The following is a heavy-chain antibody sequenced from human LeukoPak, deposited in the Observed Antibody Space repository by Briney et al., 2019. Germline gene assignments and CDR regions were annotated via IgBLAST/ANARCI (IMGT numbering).Heavy chain of an antibody. Sequence: PGGSLRLSCAASGFTFRSYAMSWVRQAPGKGLEWVSAISGSGGSTYYADSVKGRFTISRDNSKNTLYLQMNSLRAEDTAVYYCAKGIAAPDAFDIWGQGTMVTVSS. D-gene: IGHD6-6*01. CDR3: AKGIAAPDAFDI. J-gene: IGHJ3*02. V-gene: IGHV3-23*01. CDR1: GFTFRSYA. CDR2: ISGSGGST.